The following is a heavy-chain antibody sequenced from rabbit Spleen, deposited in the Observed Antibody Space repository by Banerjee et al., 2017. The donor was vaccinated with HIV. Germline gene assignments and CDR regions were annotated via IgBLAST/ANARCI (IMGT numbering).Heavy chain of an antibody. J-gene: IGHJ6*01. CDR2: IYAGSSGFVGAT. V-gene: IGHV1S40*01. Sequence: QSLEESGGDLVKPGASLTLTYTASGFSFSGSHYMCWVRQAPGKGLEWIACIYAGSSGFVGATYYASWAIGRFTVSKTSSTTVTLQMTSLTAADTATYFCGAGSSFSSYGMDLWGPGTLVTVS. D-gene: IGHD8-1*01. CDR3: GAGSSFSSYGMDL. CDR1: GFSFSGSHY.